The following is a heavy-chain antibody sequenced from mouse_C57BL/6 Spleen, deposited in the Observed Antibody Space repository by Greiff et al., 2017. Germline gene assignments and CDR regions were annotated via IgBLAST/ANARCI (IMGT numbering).Heavy chain of an antibody. CDR3: ARPPYYDYPFYAMDY. D-gene: IGHD2-4*01. J-gene: IGHJ4*01. V-gene: IGHV5-17*01. CDR1: GFTFSDYG. CDR2: ISSGSSTI. Sequence: DVKLVESGGGLVKPGGSLKLSCAASGFTFSDYGMHWVRQAPEKGLEWVAYISSGSSTIYYADTVKGRFTISRDNAKNTLFLQMTSLRSEDTAMYYCARPPYYDYPFYAMDYWGQGTSVTVSS.